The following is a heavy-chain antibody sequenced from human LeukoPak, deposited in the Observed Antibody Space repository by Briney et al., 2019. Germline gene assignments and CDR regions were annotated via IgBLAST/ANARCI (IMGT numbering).Heavy chain of an antibody. CDR3: VRYHDISGSFGGLDP. J-gene: IGHJ5*02. D-gene: IGHD3-22*01. V-gene: IGHV1-2*02. CDR2: IYPISGAT. CDR1: GYTFTGYY. Sequence: ASVTVSCKASGYTFTGYYMHWVRQAPGQGLEWMGWIYPISGATNYAQKFQGRVTMTRDTSIITAYMELSRLRSDDTAIYYCVRYHDISGSFGGLDPWGQGTLVTVSS.